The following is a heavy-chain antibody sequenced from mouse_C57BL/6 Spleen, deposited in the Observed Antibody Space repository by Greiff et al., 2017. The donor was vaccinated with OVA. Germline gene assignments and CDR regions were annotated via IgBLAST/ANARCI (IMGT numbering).Heavy chain of an antibody. CDR2: ISSGGSYT. CDR1: GFTFSSYG. D-gene: IGHD2-1*01. V-gene: IGHV5-6*01. CDR3: ARQNYGNYVDY. Sequence: EVQVVESGGDLVKPGGSLKLSCAASGFTFSSYGMSWVRQTPDKRLEWVATISSGGSYTYYPDSVKGRFTISRDNAKNTLYLQMSSLKSEDTAMYYCARQNYGNYVDYWGQGTTLTVSS. J-gene: IGHJ2*01.